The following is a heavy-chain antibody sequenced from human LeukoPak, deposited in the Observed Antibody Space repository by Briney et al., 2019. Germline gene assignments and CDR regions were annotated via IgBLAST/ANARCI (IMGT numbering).Heavy chain of an antibody. CDR1: GFTFSSYG. CDR2: IWYDGSNK. Sequence: GRSLRLSCAASGFTFSSYGMHWVRQAPGKGLEWVAVIWYDGSNKYYADSVKGRFTISRDNSKNTLYLQMNSLRAEDTAVYYCARGTKWVSEGNFDYWGQGTLVTVSS. CDR3: ARGTKWVSEGNFDY. V-gene: IGHV3-33*01. D-gene: IGHD1-26*01. J-gene: IGHJ4*02.